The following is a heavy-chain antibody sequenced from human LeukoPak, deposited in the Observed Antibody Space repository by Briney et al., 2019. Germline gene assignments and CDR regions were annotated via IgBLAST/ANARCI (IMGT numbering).Heavy chain of an antibody. CDR1: GGTFSSYA. CDR3: ATHTAYGTWFDY. Sequence: SVKVSCKASGGTFSSYAIIWVRQAPGQGLEWMGRIIPILGIANYAQKFQGGVTITADKSTSTAYMELSSLRSEDTAVYYCATHTAYGTWFDYWGQGTLVTVSS. J-gene: IGHJ4*02. V-gene: IGHV1-69*04. D-gene: IGHD5-18*01. CDR2: IIPILGIA.